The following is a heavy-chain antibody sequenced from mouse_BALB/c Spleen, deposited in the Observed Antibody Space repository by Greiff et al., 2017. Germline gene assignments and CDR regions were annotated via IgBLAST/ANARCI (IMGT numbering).Heavy chain of an antibody. CDR3: TRTCYYAMDY. J-gene: IGHJ4*01. CDR1: GFTFSNYW. Sequence: EVKLEESGGGLVQPGGSMKLSCVASGFTFSNYWMNWVRQSPEKGLEWVAEIRLKSNTYSTHYAESVKGRFTISRDDSKSSVYLQMNNLRAEDTGIYYCTRTCYYAMDYWGQGTSVTVSS. V-gene: IGHV6-6*02. CDR2: IRLKSNTYST.